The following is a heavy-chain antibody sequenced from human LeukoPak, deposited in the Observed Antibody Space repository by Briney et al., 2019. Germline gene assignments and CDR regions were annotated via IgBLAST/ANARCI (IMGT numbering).Heavy chain of an antibody. V-gene: IGHV3-30*18. CDR2: ILSDGNDE. CDR1: GFTFSSYD. CDR3: AKDRTSTWSWDY. Sequence: GGSLRLSCAASGFTFSSYDMHWVRQAPGRGLEWVAIILSDGNDEYYADSVKGRFTISRDNSKDTLDLQMNSLRAEDTAVYYCAKDRTSTWSWDYWGQGTLVIVSS. D-gene: IGHD6-13*01. J-gene: IGHJ4*02.